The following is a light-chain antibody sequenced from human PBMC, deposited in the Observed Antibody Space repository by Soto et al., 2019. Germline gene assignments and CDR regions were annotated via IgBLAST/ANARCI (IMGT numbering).Light chain of an antibody. CDR1: QSVSSN. CDR3: QQYNNWPPQIT. Sequence: EIVLTQSPATLSVSPGARATLSCRASQSVSSNLAWYQQKPGQSPRLLIYGASTRATGLPARFSGSGSGTEFTLTISSLQSEDVAVYYCQQYNNWPPQITFGQGTRLEIK. CDR2: GAS. J-gene: IGKJ5*01. V-gene: IGKV3-15*01.